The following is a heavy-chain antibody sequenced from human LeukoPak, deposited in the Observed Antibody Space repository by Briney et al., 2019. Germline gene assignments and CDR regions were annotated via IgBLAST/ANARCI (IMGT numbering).Heavy chain of an antibody. Sequence: GGSLRLSCAASGFTFSSYSMNWVRQAPGKGLEWVSYISSSSSTIYYADSVKGRFTISRDNAKNSLYLQMNSLRAEDTAVYYCARDLVNSGSYYSSEAFDIWGQGTMVTVSS. D-gene: IGHD1-26*01. V-gene: IGHV3-48*01. CDR3: ARDLVNSGSYYSSEAFDI. CDR2: ISSSSSTI. J-gene: IGHJ3*02. CDR1: GFTFSSYS.